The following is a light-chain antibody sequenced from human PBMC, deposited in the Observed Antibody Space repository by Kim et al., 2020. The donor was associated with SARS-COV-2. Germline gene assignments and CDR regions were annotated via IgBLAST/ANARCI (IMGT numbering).Light chain of an antibody. CDR1: SNNVRDQG. Sequence: RQAATLACPWNSNNVRDQGAAWLQQHQGHPHKLLSYRNNNRPSGISERLSASRSGNTASLTIPGLQPEDEADYYCSAWDSSLSAWVFGGGTQLTVL. J-gene: IGLJ3*02. V-gene: IGLV10-54*01. CDR3: SAWDSSLSAWV. CDR2: RNN.